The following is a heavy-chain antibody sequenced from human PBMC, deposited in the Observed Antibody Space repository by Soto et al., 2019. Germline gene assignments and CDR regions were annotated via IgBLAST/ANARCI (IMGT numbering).Heavy chain of an antibody. CDR1: GGSISSGDYY. V-gene: IGHV4-30-4*01. CDR2: IYYSGSI. CDR3: ARAPYSNNYYYGMDV. D-gene: IGHD2-21*01. J-gene: IGHJ6*02. Sequence: SETLSLTCTVSGGSISSGDYYWSWIRQPPGKGLEWIGYIYYSGSIYYNPSLKSRVTISVDTSKNQFSLKLSSVTAADTAVYYCARAPYSNNYYYGMDVWGQGTTVTVSS.